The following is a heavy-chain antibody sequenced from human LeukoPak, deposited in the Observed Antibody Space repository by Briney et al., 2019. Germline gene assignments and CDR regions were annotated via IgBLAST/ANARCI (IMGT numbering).Heavy chain of an antibody. V-gene: IGHV3-23*01. CDR3: ARRGCYGGNCYPCDY. CDR2: ISLRGADA. Sequence: GGSLRLSCSASGFTFSSYAMSWVRQAPGKGLEWVSSISLRGADANYADSVKGRFTISRDDSKNALYLQMSSLRAEDTAVYFCARRGCYGGNCYPCDYWGQGTLVTVSP. CDR1: GFTFSSYA. J-gene: IGHJ4*02. D-gene: IGHD2-21*02.